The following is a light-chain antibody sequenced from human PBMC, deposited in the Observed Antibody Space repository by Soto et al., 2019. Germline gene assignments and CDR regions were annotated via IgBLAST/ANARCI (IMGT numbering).Light chain of an antibody. CDR1: QSVSSN. Sequence: EIVMTQSPATLSVSPGERATLSCRASQSVSSNLAWYQQKPGQAPRLLIYGASTRATGIPARFSGSESGTDFTLTISGLQSEDFAVYYCQQYNNWWTFGQGTKVDIK. J-gene: IGKJ1*01. V-gene: IGKV3-15*01. CDR2: GAS. CDR3: QQYNNWWT.